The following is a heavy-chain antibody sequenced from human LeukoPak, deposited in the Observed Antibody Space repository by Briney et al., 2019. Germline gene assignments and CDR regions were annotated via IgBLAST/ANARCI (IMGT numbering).Heavy chain of an antibody. Sequence: SETLSLTCTVSGGSISSYYWSWIRQPAGKGLEWIGRIYTSGSTNYNPSLKSRVTMSVDTSKNQFSLKLSSVTAVDTAVYYCARDGDMVRGVLDAFDIWGQGTMVTVSS. CDR1: GGSISSYY. V-gene: IGHV4-4*07. CDR2: IYTSGST. CDR3: ARDGDMVRGVLDAFDI. J-gene: IGHJ3*02. D-gene: IGHD3-10*01.